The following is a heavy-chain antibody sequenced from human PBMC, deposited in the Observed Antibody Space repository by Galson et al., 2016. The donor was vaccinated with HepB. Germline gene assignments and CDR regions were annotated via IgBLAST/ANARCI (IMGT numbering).Heavy chain of an antibody. CDR2: IHYTGST. CDR1: GGSLSRYS. D-gene: IGHD2-15*01. V-gene: IGHV4-59*08. J-gene: IGHJ6*02. Sequence: SETLSLTCTVSGGSLSRYSWSWIRQPPGKGLEWLGYIHYTGSTTYQSSLKGRVTISVDMSKNLFSLKLSSVTAADTAVYYCARQMPDIWGGGMDVWGQGTTVTVSS. CDR3: ARQMPDIWGGGMDV.